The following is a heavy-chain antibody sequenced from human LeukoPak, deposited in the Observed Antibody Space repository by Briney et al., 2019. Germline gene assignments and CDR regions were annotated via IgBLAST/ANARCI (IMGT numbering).Heavy chain of an antibody. V-gene: IGHV1-18*01. CDR1: GYSFILYG. J-gene: IGHJ5*02. D-gene: IGHD3-10*01. CDR3: AREALMVRGVIRSWFDP. Sequence: ASVKVSCKTSGYSFILYGISWVRQAPGQGPEWMGWISTSTGDTKYTQKFQGRVTLTTDTSTSTAYMELSSLRSDDTAVYYCAREALMVRGVIRSWFDPWGQGTLVTVSS. CDR2: ISTSTGDT.